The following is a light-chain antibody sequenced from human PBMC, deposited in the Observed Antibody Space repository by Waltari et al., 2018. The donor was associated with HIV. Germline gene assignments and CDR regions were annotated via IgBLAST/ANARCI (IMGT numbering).Light chain of an antibody. Sequence: SYELTQPLSVSVALGQPARITCGGNNVGTKDVHWYQQKSGQAPLLVISNDVNRPPGIPERFSASKSRNTATLTISGAQAGDEADYYCQVWHYSVFFGGGTKLTVL. V-gene: IGLV3-9*01. CDR1: NVGTKD. CDR2: NDV. CDR3: QVWHYSVF. J-gene: IGLJ2*01.